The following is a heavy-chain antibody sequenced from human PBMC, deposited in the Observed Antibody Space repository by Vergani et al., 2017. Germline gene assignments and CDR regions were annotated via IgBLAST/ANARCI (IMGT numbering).Heavy chain of an antibody. J-gene: IGHJ4*02. Sequence: QVQLQQWGAGLLKPSETLSLTCAVYGGSFSGYYWSWIRQPPGKGLEWIGEINHSGSTNYNPSLKSRVTISVDTSKNQFSLKLGSVAAADTAVYYCSRSAAAGILDYWGQGTLVTVSS. CDR2: INHSGST. CDR1: GGSFSGYY. V-gene: IGHV4-34*01. D-gene: IGHD6-13*01. CDR3: SRSAAAGILDY.